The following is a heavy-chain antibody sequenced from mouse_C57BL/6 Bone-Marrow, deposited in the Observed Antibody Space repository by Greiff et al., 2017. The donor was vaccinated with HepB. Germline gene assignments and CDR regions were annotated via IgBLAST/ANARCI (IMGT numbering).Heavy chain of an antibody. J-gene: IGHJ3*01. D-gene: IGHD2-2*01. V-gene: IGHV2-9*01. Sequence: QVQLQQSGPGLVAPSQSLSITCTVSGFSLTSYGVDWVRQPTGKGLEWLGVIWGGGSTNYNSALMSRLSISKDNSKSQVFLKMNSLQTDDTAMYYCARYGYDDGALFAYWGQGTLVTVSA. CDR1: GFSLTSYG. CDR2: IWGGGST. CDR3: ARYGYDDGALFAY.